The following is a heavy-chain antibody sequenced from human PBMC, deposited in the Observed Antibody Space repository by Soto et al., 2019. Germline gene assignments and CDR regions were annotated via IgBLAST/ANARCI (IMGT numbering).Heavy chain of an antibody. J-gene: IGHJ4*02. CDR1: SGSISSEQR. CDR3: VRCFGWYAIDH. V-gene: IGHV4-4*02. D-gene: IGHD6-19*01. Sequence: QMQLQESGPGLVKPSETLSLICTVSSGSISSEQRWSWVRQPPGKGLEWIGEIHHSGSTNENQALRSRVTMSVDKSQNHFSLKLNSVTAADTAVYFCVRCFGWYAIDHWGQRTQVIVSS. CDR2: IHHSGST.